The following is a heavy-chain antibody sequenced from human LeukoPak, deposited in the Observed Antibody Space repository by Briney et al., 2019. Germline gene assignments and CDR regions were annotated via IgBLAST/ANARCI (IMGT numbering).Heavy chain of an antibody. D-gene: IGHD4-23*01. CDR1: GFSFSSNY. Sequence: GGSLRLSCAASGFSFSSNYMSWVRQAPGKGLEWVSVIYSSGSTYYADSVKGRFTISRDNSKNMLYLQMNSLRAEDTAVYFCARDFDSGNSLYFDCWGQGTLVTVSS. CDR3: ARDFDSGNSLYFDC. CDR2: IYSSGST. V-gene: IGHV3-53*01. J-gene: IGHJ4*02.